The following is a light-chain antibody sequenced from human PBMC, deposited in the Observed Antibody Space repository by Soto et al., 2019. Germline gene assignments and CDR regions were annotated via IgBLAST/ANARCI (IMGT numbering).Light chain of an antibody. J-gene: IGLJ3*02. V-gene: IGLV3-1*01. Sequence: SSELTQPPSVSVSPGQTVSITCSGDKLGDKYASWYQQKPGQSPVLVIYQDSKRPSGIPERFSGSNSGNTATLTISGTQAMDEADYSCQAWDSGTGVFGGGTKLTVL. CDR2: QDS. CDR1: KLGDKY. CDR3: QAWDSGTGV.